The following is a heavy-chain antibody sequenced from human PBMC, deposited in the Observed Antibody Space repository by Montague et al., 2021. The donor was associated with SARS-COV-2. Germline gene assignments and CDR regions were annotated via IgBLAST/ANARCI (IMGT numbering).Heavy chain of an antibody. J-gene: IGHJ2*01. D-gene: IGHD4-23*01. Sequence: SETRSLTCTVSGGSITSYYWNWIRQSPGKGLEWIGYIYSSGSTKYNPSLKSRVTISVDTAKSQMSLRLKSVTAADTAVYYCAGDGGNCWYFDLWGRGTLVTVSS. V-gene: IGHV4-59*01. CDR2: IYSSGST. CDR1: GGSITSYY. CDR3: AGDGGNCWYFDL.